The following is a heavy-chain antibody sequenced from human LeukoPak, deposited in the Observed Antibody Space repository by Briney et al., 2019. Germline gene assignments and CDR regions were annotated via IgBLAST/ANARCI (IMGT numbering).Heavy chain of an antibody. CDR3: ARVSGAGTPFDS. D-gene: IGHD3-10*01. CDR2: IIPILGIA. V-gene: IGHV1-69*04. J-gene: IGHJ4*02. CDR1: GGTFSSYA. Sequence: SVKVSCKASGGTFSSYAISWVRQAPGQGLERMGRIIPILGIANYAQKFQGRVTITADESTSTAYMELRSLRSEDTAVYYCARVSGAGTPFDSWGQGTLVTVSS.